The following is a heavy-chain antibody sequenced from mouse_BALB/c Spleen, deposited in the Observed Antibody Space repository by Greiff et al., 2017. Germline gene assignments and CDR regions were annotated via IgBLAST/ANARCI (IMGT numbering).Heavy chain of an antibody. D-gene: IGHD2-1*01. J-gene: IGHJ3*01. CDR1: GFTFSSYA. Sequence: DVMLVESGGGLVKPGGSLKLSCAASGFTFSSYAMSWVRQSPEKRLEWVAEISSGGSYTYYPDTVTGRFTISRDNAKNTLYLEMSSLRSEDTAMYYCAGGNPAYWGQGTLVTVSA. CDR2: ISSGGSYT. CDR3: AGGNPAY. V-gene: IGHV5-9-4*01.